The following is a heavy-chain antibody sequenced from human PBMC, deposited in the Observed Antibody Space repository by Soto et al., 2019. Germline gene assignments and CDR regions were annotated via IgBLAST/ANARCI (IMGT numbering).Heavy chain of an antibody. V-gene: IGHV4-59*08. CDR3: ARQGSYDFWSGYYAFTWYMDV. D-gene: IGHD3-3*01. J-gene: IGHJ6*03. Sequence: SETLSLTCTVSGGSISSYYWSWIRQPPGKGLEWIGYIYYSGSTNHNPSLKSRVTISVDTSKNQFSLKLSFVTAADTAVYYCARQGSYDFWSGYYAFTWYMDVWGKGTTVTVSS. CDR1: GGSISSYY. CDR2: IYYSGST.